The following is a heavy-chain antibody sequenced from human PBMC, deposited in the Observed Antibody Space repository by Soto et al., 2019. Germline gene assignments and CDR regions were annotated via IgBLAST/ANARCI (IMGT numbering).Heavy chain of an antibody. CDR1: GGSFSGYY. CDR2: INHSGST. V-gene: IGHV4-34*01. CDR3: ARTAAAGTFGYYYYYMDV. D-gene: IGHD6-13*01. Sequence: SETLSLTCAVYGGSFSGYYWSWIRQPPGKGLEWIGEINHSGSTNYNPSLKSRVTISVDTSKNQFSLKLSSVTAADTAVYYCARTAAAGTFGYYYYYMDVWGKGTTVTVSS. J-gene: IGHJ6*03.